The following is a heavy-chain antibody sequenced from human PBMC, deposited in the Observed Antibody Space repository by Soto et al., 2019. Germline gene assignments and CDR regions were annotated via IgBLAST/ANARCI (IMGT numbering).Heavy chain of an antibody. CDR1: GFPFSSYW. Sequence: GGSLRLSCVASGFPFSSYWMHWIRQVPGKGLVWVSQIGSDGRPTTYADSVKGRFTISRDNARNTLYLQMNSLRADDTAMYYFVRDYGGSGFNSGYWGQGTLVTGSA. CDR3: VRDYGGSGFNSGY. D-gene: IGHD3-22*01. V-gene: IGHV3-74*03. J-gene: IGHJ4*02. CDR2: IGSDGRPT.